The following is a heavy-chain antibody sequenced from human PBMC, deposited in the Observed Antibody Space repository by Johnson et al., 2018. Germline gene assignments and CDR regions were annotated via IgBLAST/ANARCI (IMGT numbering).Heavy chain of an antibody. Sequence: QVQLQEAGPGLVKPSETLSLTCIVSGGSISSSSHYWGWIRQPPGKGLEWIGRIYYSGRTYYNPSLKSRVSISVDTSKNQFSLKLTSVTATDTAMYYCSRKDGDYWGQGSLVTVSS. CDR1: GGSISSSSHY. V-gene: IGHV4-39*07. CDR3: SRKDGDY. J-gene: IGHJ4*02. CDR2: IYYSGRT.